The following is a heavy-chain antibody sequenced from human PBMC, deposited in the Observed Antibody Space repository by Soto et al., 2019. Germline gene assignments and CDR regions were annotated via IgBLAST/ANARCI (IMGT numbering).Heavy chain of an antibody. J-gene: IGHJ6*02. Sequence: EVQLVESGGGLVEPGGSLRLSCAASGFNFINAWMHWVRQAPGKGLEWVGRIKSKTDGGTTDYAAPVKGRLIISRDDSKNTLYLQINSVKMEDTAVYYCSALGVWGQGTTVTVSS. CDR1: GFNFINAW. V-gene: IGHV3-15*07. D-gene: IGHD1-26*01. CDR3: SALGV. CDR2: IKSKTDGGTT.